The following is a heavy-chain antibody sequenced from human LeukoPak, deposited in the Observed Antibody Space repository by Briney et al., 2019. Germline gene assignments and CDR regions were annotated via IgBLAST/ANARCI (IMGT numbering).Heavy chain of an antibody. CDR2: IFSGGLT. D-gene: IGHD3-3*01. J-gene: IGHJ3*01. V-gene: IGHV4-4*07. Sequence: SETLSLTCTVSGDSVNNYYWSWIRQPAGKGLEWIGRIFSGGLTIYNPSLKGRVTMSIDMSKNQFSLKLRSFTAADTAVYYCARMPLRRSVFGLWGPGTMVTVPT. CDR3: ARMPLRRSVFGL. CDR1: GDSVNNYY.